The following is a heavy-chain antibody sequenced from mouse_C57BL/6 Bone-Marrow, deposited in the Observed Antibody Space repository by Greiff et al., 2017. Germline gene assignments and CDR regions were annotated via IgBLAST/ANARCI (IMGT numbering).Heavy chain of an antibody. V-gene: IGHV5-12*01. CDR1: GFTFSDYY. CDR2: LSNGGGST. J-gene: IGHJ4*01. Sequence: EVQGVESGGGLVQPGGSLKLSCAASGFTFSDYYMSWVRPTPEKRLEWVAYLSNGGGSTYYPDTVKGRFTISRDNAKNTLYLHMSRLKSEDTAMYYCARVYYGSPYYYAMDYWGQGTSVTVAS. D-gene: IGHD1-1*01. CDR3: ARVYYGSPYYYAMDY.